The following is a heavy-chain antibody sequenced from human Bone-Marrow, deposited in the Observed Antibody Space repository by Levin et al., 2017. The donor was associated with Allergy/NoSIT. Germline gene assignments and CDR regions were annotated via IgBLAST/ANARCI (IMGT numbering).Heavy chain of an antibody. J-gene: IGHJ4*02. CDR3: AKDRSSSWSFDY. CDR2: ISYDGRNK. D-gene: IGHD6-13*01. CDR1: GFTFSRSG. Sequence: GGSLRLSCVASGFTFSRSGMHWVRQAPGKGLEWVAMISYDGRNKCYVDSVKGRFTISRDNSKNTLYLQMNSLRAEDAALYYCAKDRSSSWSFDYWGQGTLVTVSS. V-gene: IGHV3-30*18.